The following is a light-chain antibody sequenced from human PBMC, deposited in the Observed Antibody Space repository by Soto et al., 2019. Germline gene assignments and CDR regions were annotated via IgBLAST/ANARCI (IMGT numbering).Light chain of an antibody. Sequence: IQLTPSPSFLSASVGARVTITCRASHGISNYSAWHQQKPGKAPKFLIFAASNLQSGVPSRFSGSGSGTDFTLTISSLQPEDFATYFCLQDDDYPFTFGGGTKVDIK. CDR1: HGISNY. CDR3: LQDDDYPFT. CDR2: AAS. V-gene: IGKV1-6*01. J-gene: IGKJ4*01.